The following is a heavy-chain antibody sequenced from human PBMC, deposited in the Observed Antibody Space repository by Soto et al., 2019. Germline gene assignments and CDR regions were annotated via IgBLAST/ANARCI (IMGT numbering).Heavy chain of an antibody. CDR1: GGSISSGGYS. V-gene: IGHV4-30-2*03. CDR2: IYHSGST. Sequence: SETLSLTCAVSGGSISSGGYSWSWIRQPPGKGLEWIGYIYHSGSTYYNPSLKSRVTISVDTSKNQFSLKLSSVTAADTAVYYCARLGFVGGAYAFDIWVQGTMVTVSS. J-gene: IGHJ3*02. D-gene: IGHD3-16*01. CDR3: ARLGFVGGAYAFDI.